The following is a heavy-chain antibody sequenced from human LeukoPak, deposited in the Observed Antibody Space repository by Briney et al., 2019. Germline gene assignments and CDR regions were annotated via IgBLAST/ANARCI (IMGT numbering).Heavy chain of an antibody. CDR3: ARGGRDILTGYYTDFYYGMDV. CDR2: INPNNDGT. J-gene: IGHJ6*02. Sequence: ASVKVSCKASGYTFTGYYMRWVRQAPGQGLEWMGRINPNNDGTNYAQKFQGRVTMTRDTSISTAYMELSRLRSDDTAVYYCARGGRDILTGYYTDFYYGMDVWGQGTTVTVSS. CDR1: GYTFTGYY. V-gene: IGHV1-2*06. D-gene: IGHD3-9*01.